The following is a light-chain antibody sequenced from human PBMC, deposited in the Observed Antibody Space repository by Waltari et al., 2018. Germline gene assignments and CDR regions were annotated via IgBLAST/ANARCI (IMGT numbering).Light chain of an antibody. Sequence: QSALTQPPSASGSPGQSVAISCTGTSSDVGGYNYVSWYQQHPGKAPKLIIYEVSKRPSGAPERVSGSKSGNTASLTVSGLQADDEADFYCSSYAGSNDPVVFGGGTKLTVL. V-gene: IGLV2-8*01. CDR2: EVS. J-gene: IGLJ2*01. CDR3: SSYAGSNDPVV. CDR1: SSDVGGYNY.